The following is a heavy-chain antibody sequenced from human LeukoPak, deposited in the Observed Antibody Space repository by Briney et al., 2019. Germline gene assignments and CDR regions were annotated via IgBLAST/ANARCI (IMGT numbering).Heavy chain of an antibody. CDR2: INWNGGST. Sequence: GGSLRLSCAASGFTFDDYGINWVRQAPGKGLEWVSGINWNGGSTSYADSVMGRFTISRDNAKNSLYLQMNSLRVEDTALYYCARGSHYYDSSGYYLAYWGQGTLVTVSS. J-gene: IGHJ4*02. CDR1: GFTFDDYG. V-gene: IGHV3-20*04. D-gene: IGHD3-22*01. CDR3: ARGSHYYDSSGYYLAY.